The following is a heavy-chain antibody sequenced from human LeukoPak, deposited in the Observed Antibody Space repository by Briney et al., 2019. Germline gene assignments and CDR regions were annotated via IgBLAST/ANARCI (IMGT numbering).Heavy chain of an antibody. CDR2: MNPNSGNT. Sequence: ASVNVSCQASGYTFTSYDINWVRQATGQGLEWMGWMNPNSGNTGYSQKFQGRVTMTRHTSTSTAYMELSSLRSEDTAVYYCARPLLRFLEGCFDYWGQGTLVTVSS. CDR3: ARPLLRFLEGCFDY. CDR1: GYTFTSYD. V-gene: IGHV1-8*01. D-gene: IGHD3-3*01. J-gene: IGHJ4*02.